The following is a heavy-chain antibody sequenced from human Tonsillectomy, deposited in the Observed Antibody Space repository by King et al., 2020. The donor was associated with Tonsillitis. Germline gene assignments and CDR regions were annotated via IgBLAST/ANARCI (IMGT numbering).Heavy chain of an antibody. V-gene: IGHV3-11*01. J-gene: IGHJ6*02. CDR1: GFTFSDYY. Sequence: QLVQSGGGLVKPGGSLRLSCAASGFTFSDYYMSWIRQAPGKGLEWVSYIYSGADTIYYADSVKGRFTISRDNAKNSLYLQMSSLRAEDTAVYYCAKDRTPYSYDSSGYPLYYYYGLDVWGQGTTVTVSS. CDR3: AKDRTPYSYDSSGYPLYYYYGLDV. CDR2: IYSGADTI. D-gene: IGHD3-22*01.